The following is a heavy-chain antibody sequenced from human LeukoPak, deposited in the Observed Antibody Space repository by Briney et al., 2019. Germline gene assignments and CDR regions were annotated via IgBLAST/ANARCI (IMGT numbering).Heavy chain of an antibody. J-gene: IGHJ6*03. CDR2: IRYNGNNQ. CDR3: AKDSALYYIDV. Sequence: GGSLRLSCAASGFTFNNYGMHWVRQAPGKGLEWVAFIRYNGNNQYYADSVKGRFTISRDNSKNTLYLQMNSLKGDDTAVYYCAKDSALYYIDVWGKGTTVIISS. D-gene: IGHD3-10*01. CDR1: GFTFNNYG. V-gene: IGHV3-30*02.